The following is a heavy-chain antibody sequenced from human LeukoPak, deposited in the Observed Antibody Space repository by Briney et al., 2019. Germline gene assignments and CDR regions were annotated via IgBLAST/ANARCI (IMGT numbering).Heavy chain of an antibody. CDR1: GGSISSYY. V-gene: IGHV4-59*01. J-gene: IGHJ5*02. D-gene: IGHD3-3*01. Sequence: SETLSLTYTVSGGSISSYYWSWIRQPPGKGLEWIGYIYYSGSTNYNPSLKSRVTISVDTSKNQFSLKLSSVTAADTAVYYCARGLYYDFWSGYSNWFDPWGQGTLVTVSS. CDR3: ARGLYYDFWSGYSNWFDP. CDR2: IYYSGST.